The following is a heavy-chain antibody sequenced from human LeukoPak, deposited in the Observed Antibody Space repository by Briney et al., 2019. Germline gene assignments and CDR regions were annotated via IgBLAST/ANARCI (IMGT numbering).Heavy chain of an antibody. CDR3: ARNDYGDYDNYYYYYMDV. Sequence: PSETLSLTCTVSGYSINSGYYWGWIRQPPGKGLEWIGTIYHNGRTYSNPSLKNRVTISVDTSKNQFSLKLSSVTAADTAVYYCARNDYGDYDNYYYYYMDVWGKGTTVTVSS. CDR2: IYHNGRT. D-gene: IGHD4-17*01. V-gene: IGHV4-38-2*02. CDR1: GYSINSGYY. J-gene: IGHJ6*03.